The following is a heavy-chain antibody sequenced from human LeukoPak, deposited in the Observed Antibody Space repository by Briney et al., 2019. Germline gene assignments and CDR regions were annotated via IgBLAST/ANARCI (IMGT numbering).Heavy chain of an antibody. CDR2: IGTTGDT. V-gene: IGHV3-13*01. Sequence: GGSLRLSCAASGFTFTTYDMHWVRQATGKGLEWVSAIGTTGDTYYPGSVKGRFTISRDNSKNTLYLQMNSLRAEDTAVYYCARRAGAYSHPYDYWGQGTLVTVSS. J-gene: IGHJ4*02. D-gene: IGHD4/OR15-4a*01. CDR1: GFTFTTYD. CDR3: ARRAGAYSHPYDY.